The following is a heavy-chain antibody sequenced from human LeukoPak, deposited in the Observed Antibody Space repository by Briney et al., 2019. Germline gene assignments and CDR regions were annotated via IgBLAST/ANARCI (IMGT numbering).Heavy chain of an antibody. D-gene: IGHD2-8*01. CDR3: ARDRALMVYEDYYYYYMDV. CDR1: GGSISSYY. Sequence: SETLSLTCTVSGGSISSYYWSWIRQPPGKGLEWIGYIYYSGSTNYNPSLKSRVTISVDTSKNQYSLKLSSVTAADTAVYYCARDRALMVYEDYYYYYMDVWGKGTTVTVSS. V-gene: IGHV4-59*01. J-gene: IGHJ6*03. CDR2: IYYSGST.